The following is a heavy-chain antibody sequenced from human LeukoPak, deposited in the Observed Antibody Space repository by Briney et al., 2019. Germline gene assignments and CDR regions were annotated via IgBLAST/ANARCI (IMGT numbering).Heavy chain of an antibody. D-gene: IGHD5-12*01. V-gene: IGHV3-66*01. CDR1: GFTFSSYS. CDR2: IYSGGTT. Sequence: GGSLRLSCAASGFTFSSYSMNWVRQAPGKGLEWVSIIYSGGTTYYADSVKGRFTISRDKSKNTLYLQMNSLRAEDTAVYYCASPISGQSFDIWGQGTMVTVSS. CDR3: ASPISGQSFDI. J-gene: IGHJ3*02.